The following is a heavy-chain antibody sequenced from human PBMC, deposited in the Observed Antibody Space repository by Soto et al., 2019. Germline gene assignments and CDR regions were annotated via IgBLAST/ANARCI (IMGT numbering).Heavy chain of an antibody. CDR1: GFSFSDHY. V-gene: IGHV3-72*01. CDR2: IRNKANSYTT. CDR3: ARTIMYSAPHYFDY. Sequence: EVQLVESGGGLVQPGGSLRLSCAASGFSFSDHYMEWVRQAPGKGLEWVGRIRNKANSYTTQYAAAVRGRFTLSIDDSKNSLFLQMNSLKTEDTAIYYCARTIMYSAPHYFDYSGQGTLVTVSS. J-gene: IGHJ4*02. D-gene: IGHD1-26*01.